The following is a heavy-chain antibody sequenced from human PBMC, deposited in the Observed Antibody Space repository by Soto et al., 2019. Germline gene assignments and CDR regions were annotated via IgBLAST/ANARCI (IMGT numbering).Heavy chain of an antibody. D-gene: IGHD3-10*01. V-gene: IGHV3-72*01. CDR3: ARYQSSGNYFDY. J-gene: IGHJ4*02. CDR1: GFTFSDHY. Sequence: EVQLVESGGGLVQPGGSLRLSCAASGFTFSDHYMDWVRQAPGKGLEWVGRTRNKANSYTTEYAASVKGRFTISRDDSKHSLYLQMNSLKTEDTAVYYCARYQSSGNYFDYWGQGTLVTVSS. CDR2: TRNKANSYTT.